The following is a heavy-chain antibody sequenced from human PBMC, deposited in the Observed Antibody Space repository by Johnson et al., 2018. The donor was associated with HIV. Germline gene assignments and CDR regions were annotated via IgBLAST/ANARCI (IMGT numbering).Heavy chain of an antibody. CDR2: ISYDGSNK. Sequence: MQLVESGGGVVQPGRSLRLSCAASGFTFSTYAMHWVRQAPGKGLEWVAVISYDGSNKYYADSVKGRFTISRDNAKNSLYLQMNSLRAEDTAVYYCARDRGAARDAFDIWGQGTMVTVSS. CDR3: ARDRGAARDAFDI. CDR1: GFTFSTYA. V-gene: IGHV3-30*04. D-gene: IGHD6-6*01. J-gene: IGHJ3*02.